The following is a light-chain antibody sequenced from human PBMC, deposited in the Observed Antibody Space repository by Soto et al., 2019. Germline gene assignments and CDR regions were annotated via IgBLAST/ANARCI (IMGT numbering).Light chain of an antibody. CDR1: QSVSSN. J-gene: IGKJ1*01. CDR3: QQGGT. CDR2: GAS. V-gene: IGKV3-15*01. Sequence: EIVMTQSPATLSVSPGERATLSCRASQSVSSNLAWYQQKPGQAPRLLIYGASTRATGIPARFSGSGSGTEFTLTISSLQSEDFAVYYCQQGGTFGQGTKVEIK.